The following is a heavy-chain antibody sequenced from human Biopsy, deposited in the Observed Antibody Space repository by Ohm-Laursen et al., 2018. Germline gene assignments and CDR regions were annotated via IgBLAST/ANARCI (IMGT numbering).Heavy chain of an antibody. Sequence: PSHTLSLTCTVSGDSVTKYYWSWIRQPPAKGMERIGHIYYCVMTTSNPSLQSRVSISVDTSRNQVSLTLSSVTAADTAVYYCARDSGILNYGNFKYYHYYGMDVWGQGTKVTVSS. CDR2: IYYCVMT. V-gene: IGHV4-59*02. CDR3: ARDSGILNYGNFKYYHYYGMDV. J-gene: IGHJ6*02. CDR1: GDSVTKYY. D-gene: IGHD4-11*01.